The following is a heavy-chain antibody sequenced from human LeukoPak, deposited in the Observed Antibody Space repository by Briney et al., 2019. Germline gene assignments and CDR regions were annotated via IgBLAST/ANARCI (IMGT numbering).Heavy chain of an antibody. J-gene: IGHJ4*02. D-gene: IGHD2-21*01. CDR3: ARDLAYCGGDCYSGFDY. V-gene: IGHV3-48*04. CDR1: GFTFRTYG. Sequence: GGSLRLSCAASGFTFRTYGMNWVRQAPGKGLEWISYINSDSDTVYYSNSVKGRFTISRDNAKKSLYLQMNSLRAEDTAMYYCARDLAYCGGDCYSGFDYWGQGALVTVSS. CDR2: INSDSDTV.